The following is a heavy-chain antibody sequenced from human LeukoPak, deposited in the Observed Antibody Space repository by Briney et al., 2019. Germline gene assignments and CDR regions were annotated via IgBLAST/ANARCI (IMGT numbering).Heavy chain of an antibody. CDR3: ARGRGDY. Sequence: PGGSLRLSCAASGFTFSSYAMHWVRQAPGKGLEWVANINQGGSEKYYVDSVKGRFTISRDNTKNSLYLQMNSLRAEDTAVYYCARGRGDYWGQGILVTVSS. CDR1: GFTFSSYA. V-gene: IGHV3-7*01. CDR2: INQGGSEK. J-gene: IGHJ4*02. D-gene: IGHD3-10*01.